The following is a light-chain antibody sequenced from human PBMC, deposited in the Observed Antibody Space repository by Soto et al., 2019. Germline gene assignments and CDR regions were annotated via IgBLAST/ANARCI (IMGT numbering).Light chain of an antibody. J-gene: IGKJ1*01. CDR3: HYYSAVWT. CDR2: GAS. CDR1: QSVTTD. Sequence: EVVLTQSPATLSVSPGERATLSCRASQSVTTDLAWYQQKPGQPPRLLIYGASTRATGIPGRFSGSGSATEFTLTISSLQSEDFATYYCHYYSAVWTFGQGTKVEIK. V-gene: IGKV3-15*01.